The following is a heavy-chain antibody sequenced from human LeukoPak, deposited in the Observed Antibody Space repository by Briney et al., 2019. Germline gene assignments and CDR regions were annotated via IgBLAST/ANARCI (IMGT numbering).Heavy chain of an antibody. Sequence: GGSLRLSCAASGFTFSSYGMHWVRQAPGKGLEWVAFIRYDGNNKDYGDSVKGRFTISRDNSKNTLYLQMNSLRVEDTAVYYCAKGYGDLVAFDIWGQGTMVTVSS. D-gene: IGHD4-17*01. CDR3: AKGYGDLVAFDI. CDR2: IRYDGNNK. V-gene: IGHV3-30*02. J-gene: IGHJ3*02. CDR1: GFTFSSYG.